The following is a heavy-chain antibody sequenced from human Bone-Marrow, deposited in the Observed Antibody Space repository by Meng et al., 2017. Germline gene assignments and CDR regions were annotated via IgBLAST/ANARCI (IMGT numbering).Heavy chain of an antibody. CDR2: ISSSGSTL. CDR3: ARDDYYDSSGYSAY. Sequence: GESPKISCAASGFTFSSYEMNWVRQAPGKGLEWVSYISSSGSTLYYADSVKGRFTISRHNAKNSLSLQMNSLRAEDTAVYYCARDDYYDSSGYSAYWGQGTLVTVSS. CDR1: GFTFSSYE. J-gene: IGHJ4*02. V-gene: IGHV3-48*03. D-gene: IGHD3-22*01.